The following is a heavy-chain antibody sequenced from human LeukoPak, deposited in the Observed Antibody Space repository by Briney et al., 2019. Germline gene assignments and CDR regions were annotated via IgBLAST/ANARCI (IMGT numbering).Heavy chain of an antibody. CDR2: ISYDGSNK. D-gene: IGHD6-13*01. V-gene: IGHV3-30-3*01. CDR1: GFTFSSYA. J-gene: IGHJ4*02. CDR3: ARDGNVIAAAGTTKGEFDY. Sequence: PGRSLRLSCAASGFTFSSYAMHWVRQAPGKGLEWVAVISYDGSNKYYADSVKGRFTISRDNSKNTLYLQMNSLRAEDTAVYYCARDGNVIAAAGTTKGEFDYWGQGTLVTVSS.